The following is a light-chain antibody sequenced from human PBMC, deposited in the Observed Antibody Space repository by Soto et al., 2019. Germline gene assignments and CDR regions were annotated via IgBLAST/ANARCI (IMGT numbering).Light chain of an antibody. CDR2: GAS. CDR1: QFVSSSY. J-gene: IGKJ3*01. CDR3: QQYHSAPFT. Sequence: EIVLTQSPGTLSLTQGERATLSCRASQFVSSSYLAWYQQKPGQAPRLLIYGASTRATGIPDRFSGSGSETDFTLTISRLEPEDFAVYYCQQYHSAPFTFGPGTKVDI. V-gene: IGKV3-20*01.